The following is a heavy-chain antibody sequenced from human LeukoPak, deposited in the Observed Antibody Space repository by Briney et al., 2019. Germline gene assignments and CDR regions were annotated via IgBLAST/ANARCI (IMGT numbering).Heavy chain of an antibody. Sequence: SETLSLTCTVSGGSISSYYWSWIRQPPGKGLERIGYIYYSGSTNYNPSLKSRVTISVDTSKNQFSLKLSSVTAADTDVYYCARRMVRGVNSYYYYGMDVWGQGTTVTVSS. CDR3: ARRMVRGVNSYYYYGMDV. J-gene: IGHJ6*02. CDR2: IYYSGST. D-gene: IGHD3-10*01. CDR1: GGSISSYY. V-gene: IGHV4-59*01.